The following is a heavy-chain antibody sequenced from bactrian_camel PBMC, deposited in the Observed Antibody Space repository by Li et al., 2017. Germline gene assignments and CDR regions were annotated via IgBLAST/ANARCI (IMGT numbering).Heavy chain of an antibody. Sequence: HVQLVESGGGSVQTGGSLRLSCVASGSTATSNSMMWFRQAPGKGIEQISGMGWTGGRPWYAASVKGRFTMSRGNAKNTLYLQMNDLKTEDTAVYCCATAATLATMSPSDASFECEGTQVTVS. CDR1: GSTATSNS. D-gene: IGHD4*01. V-gene: IGHV3S1*01. CDR2: MGWTGGRP. J-gene: IGHJ4*01.